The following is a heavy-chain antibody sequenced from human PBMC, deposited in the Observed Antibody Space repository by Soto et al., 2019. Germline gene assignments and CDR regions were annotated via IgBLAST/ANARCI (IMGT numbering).Heavy chain of an antibody. V-gene: IGHV4-34*01. J-gene: IGHJ3*01. D-gene: IGHD1-1*01. CDR2: MNHSGDT. CDR3: AKRQRYGHNRIDAFDV. Sequence: SETLSLTCAVYGGSFSDYYWTWIRQPPGKGLEWIGEMNHSGDTNYNPSLWSRIIISVDTSKNQISLELSSVTAADTATYFSAKRQRYGHNRIDAFDVWGQGTMVTVSS. CDR1: GGSFSDYY.